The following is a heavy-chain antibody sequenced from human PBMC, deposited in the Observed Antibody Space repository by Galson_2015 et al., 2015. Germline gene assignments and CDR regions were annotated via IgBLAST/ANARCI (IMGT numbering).Heavy chain of an antibody. Sequence: PALVKPTQTLTLTCTFSGFSLSTSGVGEGWIRQPPGKALEWLALIYWDDDKRYSPSLKSRLTITKDTSKNQVVLTMTNMDPVDTATYYCAHNTHTATLRFWGQGALVTVSS. V-gene: IGHV2-5*02. J-gene: IGHJ4*02. D-gene: IGHD5-18*01. CDR3: AHNTHTATLRF. CDR2: IYWDDDK. CDR1: GFSLSTSGVG.